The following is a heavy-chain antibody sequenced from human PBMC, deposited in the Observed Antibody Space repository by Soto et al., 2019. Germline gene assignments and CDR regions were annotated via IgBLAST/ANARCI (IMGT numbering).Heavy chain of an antibody. Sequence: PSETLSLTCVVPGDSIASSYWWSWVRQPPGKGLEWIGSISYSGSTSYNPSLKSRLTISVDRSKSQFSLNLSSVTAADTAVYYCARRDRSGYSYWLDTWGQGTLVTVSS. CDR2: ISYSGST. CDR3: ARRDRSGYSYWLDT. V-gene: IGHV4-4*02. J-gene: IGHJ5*02. CDR1: GDSIASSYW. D-gene: IGHD3-22*01.